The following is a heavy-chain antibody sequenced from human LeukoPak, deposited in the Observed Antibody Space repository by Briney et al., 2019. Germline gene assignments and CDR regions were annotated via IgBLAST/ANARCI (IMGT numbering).Heavy chain of an antibody. CDR3: ARAPYYYDSSGYYPYYFDY. CDR1: GGSISSSSYY. Sequence: PSETLSLTCTVSGGSISSSSYYWGWIRQPPGKGLEWIGSIYYSGSTYYNPSLKSRVTISVDTSKNQFSLKLSSVTAADTAAYYCARAPYYYDSSGYYPYYFDYWGQGTLVTVSS. CDR2: IYYSGST. V-gene: IGHV4-39*01. D-gene: IGHD3-22*01. J-gene: IGHJ4*02.